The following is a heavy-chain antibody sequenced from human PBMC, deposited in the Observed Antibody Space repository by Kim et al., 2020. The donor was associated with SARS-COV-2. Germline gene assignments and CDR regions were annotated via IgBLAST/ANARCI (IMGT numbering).Heavy chain of an antibody. CDR2: INDGGGT. V-gene: IGHV4-34*01. CDR1: GESFSTYY. CDR3: ARGPNWFDP. Sequence: SETLSLTCAVYGESFSTYYWTWIRQSPGKGLEWIGEINDGGGTNYSPSLKSRVTISVETSKNQFSLKLRSVTAADTGVYYCARGPNWFDPWVLGTLVTVS. J-gene: IGHJ5*02.